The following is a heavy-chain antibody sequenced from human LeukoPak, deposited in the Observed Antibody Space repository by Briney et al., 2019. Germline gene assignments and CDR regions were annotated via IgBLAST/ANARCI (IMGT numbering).Heavy chain of an antibody. D-gene: IGHD6-19*01. V-gene: IGHV1-24*01. CDR2: FDPEDGET. CDR3: ATEFRQPYSSGWYQFDY. J-gene: IGHJ4*02. CDR1: GYTLTELS. Sequence: ASVKVSCKVSGYTLTELSMHWVRQAPGKGLEWMGGFDPEDGETIYAQKFQGRVTMTEDTSTDTAYMELSSLRSEDTAVYYCATEFRQPYSSGWYQFDYWGQGTLVTASS.